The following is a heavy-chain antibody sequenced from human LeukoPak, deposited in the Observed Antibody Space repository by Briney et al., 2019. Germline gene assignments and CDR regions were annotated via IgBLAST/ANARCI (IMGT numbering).Heavy chain of an antibody. CDR1: GFTVTTNY. Sequence: GGSLRLSCAASGFTVTTNYMSWVRQAPGKGLEWVSVIYSGGSTFYADSVRGRLTISRDSSKNTLYLQMKSLRAEDTAVYYCARGHVGDDWSCFDFWGQRTLVTVSS. D-gene: IGHD1-26*01. J-gene: IGHJ4*02. CDR3: ARGHVGDDWSCFDF. CDR2: IYSGGST. V-gene: IGHV3-66*01.